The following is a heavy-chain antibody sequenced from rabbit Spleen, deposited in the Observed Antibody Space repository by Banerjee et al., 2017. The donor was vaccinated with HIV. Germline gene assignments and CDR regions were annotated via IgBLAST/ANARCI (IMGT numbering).Heavy chain of an antibody. D-gene: IGHD6-1*01. CDR3: ARLVDSYDYINL. V-gene: IGHV1S45*01. CDR1: GFSFSSDYY. CDR2: IYGGNNAYI. J-gene: IGHJ4*01. Sequence: QEQLVESGGGLVQPEGSLTLTCKASGFSFSSDYYMCWVRQAPGKGLERIACIYGGNNAYIYYATWAKGRFTISKTSSTTVTLQMTSLTAADTATYFCARLVDSYDYINLWGPGTLVTVS.